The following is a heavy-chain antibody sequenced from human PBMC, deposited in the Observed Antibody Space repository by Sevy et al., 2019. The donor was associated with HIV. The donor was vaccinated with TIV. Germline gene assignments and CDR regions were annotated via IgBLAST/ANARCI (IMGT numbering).Heavy chain of an antibody. CDR3: AKDRREYQLLYAYFQH. Sequence: GGALRLSCAASGFTFSSYAMSWVRQVPGKGLEWVSAISGSGGSTYYADSVKGRFTISRDNSKNTLYLLMNSLRAEDTAVYYCAKDRREYQLLYAYFQHWGQGTLVTVSS. D-gene: IGHD2-2*02. J-gene: IGHJ1*01. CDR2: ISGSGGST. V-gene: IGHV3-23*01. CDR1: GFTFSSYA.